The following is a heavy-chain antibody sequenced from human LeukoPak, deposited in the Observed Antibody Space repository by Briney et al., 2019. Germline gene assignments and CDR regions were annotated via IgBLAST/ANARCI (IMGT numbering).Heavy chain of an antibody. CDR2: ISSSSSYI. D-gene: IGHD3-22*01. J-gene: IGHJ3*02. CDR3: AREKGTDSSGYYRVGAFDI. V-gene: IGHV3-21*04. CDR1: GYTFSSYW. Sequence: GGSLRLSCAASGYTFSSYWMHWVRQAPGKGLVWVSSISSSSSYIYYADSVKGRFTISRDNSKNTLYLQMNSLRAEDTAVYYCAREKGTDSSGYYRVGAFDIWGQGTMVTVSS.